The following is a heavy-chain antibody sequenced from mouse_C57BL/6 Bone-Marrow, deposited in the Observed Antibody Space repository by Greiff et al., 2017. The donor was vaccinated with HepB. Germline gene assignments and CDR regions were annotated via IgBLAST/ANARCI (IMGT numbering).Heavy chain of an antibody. D-gene: IGHD2-3*01. CDR3: ARGGEDDNYVDY. V-gene: IGHV1-81*01. J-gene: IGHJ2*01. CDR2: IYPGSGNT. CDR1: GYTFTSYG. Sequence: QVQLQQSGAELAKPGASVKLSCKASGYTFTSYGISWVKQRTGQGLEWIGEIYPGSGNTNYNAKFKGKATLTADTSSNTAYMQLRSLTSEDSAVYFCARGGEDDNYVDYWGQGTTVTVSA.